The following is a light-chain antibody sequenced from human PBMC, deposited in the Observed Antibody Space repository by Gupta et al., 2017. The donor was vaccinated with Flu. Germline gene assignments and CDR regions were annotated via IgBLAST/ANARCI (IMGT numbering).Light chain of an antibody. CDR3: QVWDSSSDHWV. CDR1: DIESKT. J-gene: IGLJ3*02. Sequence: YVLTQPPSVSVAPGQTARLNCGGNDIESKTVHWYQQKPGQAPVLVVYEDNNRPSGIPERFSGSNSGNTATLTISRVEAGDEADYYCQVWDSSSDHWVFGGGTKLT. CDR2: EDN. V-gene: IGLV3-21*02.